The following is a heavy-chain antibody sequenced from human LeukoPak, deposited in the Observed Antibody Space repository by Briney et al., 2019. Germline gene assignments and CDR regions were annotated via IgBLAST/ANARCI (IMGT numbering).Heavy chain of an antibody. CDR2: IIPIFGTP. CDR3: AELGITMIGGV. D-gene: IGHD3-10*02. CDR1: GGTFSSYT. Sequence: GASVEVSCKTSGGTFSSYTISWVRQAPGQGLEWMGGIIPIFGTPHYAQKFQDRVTITADASTSTAYMELSSLRSEDTAVYYCAELGITMIGGVWGKGTTVTVSS. J-gene: IGHJ6*04. V-gene: IGHV1-69*13.